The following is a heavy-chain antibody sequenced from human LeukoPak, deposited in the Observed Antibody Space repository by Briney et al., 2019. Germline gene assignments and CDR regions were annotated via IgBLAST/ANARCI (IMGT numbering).Heavy chain of an antibody. CDR1: GFTFSNAW. J-gene: IGHJ4*02. Sequence: PGGSLRLSCAASGFTFSNAWMSWVRQAPGKGLEWVSVIYSDGSTYYADSVKGRFTISRDNAKNSLYLQMNSLRAEDTAVYHCARVLDSYGLRAADYWGQGTLVTVSS. D-gene: IGHD5-18*01. CDR2: IYSDGST. V-gene: IGHV3-66*01. CDR3: ARVLDSYGLRAADY.